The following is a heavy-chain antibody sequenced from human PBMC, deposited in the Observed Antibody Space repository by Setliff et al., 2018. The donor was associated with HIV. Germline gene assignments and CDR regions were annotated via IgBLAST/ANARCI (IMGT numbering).Heavy chain of an antibody. V-gene: IGHV4-34*01. Sequence: SETLSLTCAVYGASFSDYYWSWIRQPPGQGLEWIGEINHSGSTSYNPSLKSRVTISVDTSKKQFSLKLSSVTAADTAVYYCARGGGTSSPIDYHYYIDVWGKGTTVTVSS. J-gene: IGHJ6*03. CDR2: INHSGST. D-gene: IGHD6-6*01. CDR3: ARGGGTSSPIDYHYYIDV. CDR1: GASFSDYY.